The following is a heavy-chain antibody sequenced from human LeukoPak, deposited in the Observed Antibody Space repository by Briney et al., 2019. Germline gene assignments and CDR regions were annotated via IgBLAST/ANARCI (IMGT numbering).Heavy chain of an antibody. V-gene: IGHV3-74*01. J-gene: IGHJ4*02. CDR3: ARRSSGSPPYYFGY. CDR2: INSDGSST. CDR1: GFTFSSYG. D-gene: IGHD1-26*01. Sequence: GGSLRLSCAASGFTFSSYGMHWVRQAPGKGLVWVSRINSDGSSTSYADSVKGQFTISRDNAKNTLYLQMNSLRAEDTAVYYCARRSSGSPPYYFGYWGQGTLVTVSS.